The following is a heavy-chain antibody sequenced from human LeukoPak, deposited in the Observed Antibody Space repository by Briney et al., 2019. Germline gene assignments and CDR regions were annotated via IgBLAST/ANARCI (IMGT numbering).Heavy chain of an antibody. CDR2: INPSGGST. CDR1: GYTFTSYY. CDR3: ARGLNDYGDYVIFYGMDV. D-gene: IGHD4-17*01. V-gene: IGHV1-46*01. Sequence: GASVKVSCKASGYTFTSYYMHWVRQAPGQGLEWMGIINPSGGSTSYAQKFQGRVTMTRDTSTSTVYMELSSLRSEDTAVYYCARGLNDYGDYVIFYGMDVWGQGTTVTVSS. J-gene: IGHJ6*02.